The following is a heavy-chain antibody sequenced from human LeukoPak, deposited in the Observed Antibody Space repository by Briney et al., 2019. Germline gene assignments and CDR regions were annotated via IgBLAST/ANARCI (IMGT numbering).Heavy chain of an antibody. Sequence: PSETLSLTCTVSGGSISSSYYYWGWVRQAPGKGLEWVSAISGSGGSTYYADSVKGRFTISRDNSKNTLYLQMNSLRAEDTAVYYCAKDRLRWFQVEFDYWGQGTLVTVSS. V-gene: IGHV3-23*01. D-gene: IGHD4-23*01. CDR1: GGSISSSYYY. J-gene: IGHJ4*02. CDR2: ISGSGGST. CDR3: AKDRLRWFQVEFDY.